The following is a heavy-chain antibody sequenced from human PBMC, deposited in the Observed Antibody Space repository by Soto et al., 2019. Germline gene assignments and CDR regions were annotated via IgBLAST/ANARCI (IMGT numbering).Heavy chain of an antibody. V-gene: IGHV1-8*01. D-gene: IGHD6-13*01. CDR3: ARKRRDSSSWYNWFDP. J-gene: IGHJ5*02. Sequence: ASVKVSCKASGYTFTSYDINWVRQATGQGLEWMGWMNPNSGNTGSAQKFQGRVTMTRNTSISTAYMELTSLRPEDTAVYYCARKRRDSSSWYNWFDPWGQGTLVTV. CDR2: MNPNSGNT. CDR1: GYTFTSYD.